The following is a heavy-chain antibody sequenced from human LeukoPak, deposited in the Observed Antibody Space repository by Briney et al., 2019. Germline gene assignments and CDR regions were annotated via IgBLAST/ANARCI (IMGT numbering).Heavy chain of an antibody. CDR2: INSDGSST. CDR1: GFTFSSYW. D-gene: IGHD1-26*01. CDR3: ARDDVVGAPYFDY. Sequence: GGSLRLSCAASGFTFSSYWMHWVRHAPGKGLVWVSRINSDGSSTSYADSVKGRFTISRDNAKNTLYLQMNSLRVEDTAVYYCARDDVVGAPYFDYWGQGTLVTVSA. J-gene: IGHJ4*02. V-gene: IGHV3-74*01.